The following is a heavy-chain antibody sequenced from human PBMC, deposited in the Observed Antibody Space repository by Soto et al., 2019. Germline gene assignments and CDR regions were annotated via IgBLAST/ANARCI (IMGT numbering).Heavy chain of an antibody. Sequence: LSLTCTVSGGSVSSGTYYWNWIRQPPGKGLEWIGYIYYSGSTNYNPSLKSRVTISVDTSKNQFSLKLSSVTAADTAVYYCASGLPGIAAAATGWFDPWGQGTLVPVSS. CDR1: GGSVSSGTYY. D-gene: IGHD6-13*01. CDR2: IYYSGST. CDR3: ASGLPGIAAAATGWFDP. J-gene: IGHJ5*02. V-gene: IGHV4-61*01.